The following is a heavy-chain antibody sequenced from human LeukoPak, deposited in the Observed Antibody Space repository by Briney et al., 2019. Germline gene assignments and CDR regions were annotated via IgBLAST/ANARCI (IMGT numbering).Heavy chain of an antibody. CDR1: GYTYTSYG. J-gene: IGHJ6*03. CDR3: ARRGGKNYGDYVVYDKYMDV. CDR2: ISAYNGDT. Sequence: ASVKVSCKASGYTYTSYGISWVRQAPGQGLEWMGWISAYNGDTHYAQKFQGRVTMTTETSTSTAYMELRSLRSDDTAVYYCARRGGKNYGDYVVYDKYMDVWGTGTTVTVSS. D-gene: IGHD4-17*01. V-gene: IGHV1-18*01.